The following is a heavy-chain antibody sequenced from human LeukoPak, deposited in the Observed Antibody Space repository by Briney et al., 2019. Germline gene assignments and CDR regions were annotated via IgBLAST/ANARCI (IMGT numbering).Heavy chain of an antibody. CDR1: GGTFSSYA. Sequence: SVKVSCKASGGTFSSYAISWVRQAPGQGLEWMGGIIPIFGTANYAQKFQGRVTITADESTSTAYMELSSLRSEDTTVYYCARDREATVTSYYGMDVWGQGTTVTVSS. J-gene: IGHJ6*02. D-gene: IGHD4-17*01. V-gene: IGHV1-69*13. CDR3: ARDREATVTSYYGMDV. CDR2: IIPIFGTA.